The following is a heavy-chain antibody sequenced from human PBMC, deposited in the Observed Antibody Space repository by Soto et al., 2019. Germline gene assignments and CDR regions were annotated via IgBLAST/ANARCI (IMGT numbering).Heavy chain of an antibody. CDR3: ARGGVATIQGSSNYYGMDV. V-gene: IGHV1-69*01. CDR2: IIPIFGTA. D-gene: IGHD5-12*01. Sequence: QVQLVQSGAEVKKPGSSVKVSCKASGGTFSSYAISWVRQAPGQGLEWMGGIIPIFGTANYAQKVQGRVTLTADESTSTAYMELSSLRSEDTAVYYCARGGVATIQGSSNYYGMDVWGQGTTVTVSS. J-gene: IGHJ6*02. CDR1: GGTFSSYA.